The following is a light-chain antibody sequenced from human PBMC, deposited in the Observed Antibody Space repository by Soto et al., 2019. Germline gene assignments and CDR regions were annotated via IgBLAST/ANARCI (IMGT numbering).Light chain of an antibody. Sequence: EIVLTHSPGTLSLSPGERATLSSRASQSVSSSYLAWYQQKPGQAPRLLIYGASSRATGIPDRFSGSGSGTDFTLTISRLEPEDFAVYYCQQYGSSPPTYTFGQGTKLDI. CDR1: QSVSSSY. CDR2: GAS. CDR3: QQYGSSPPTYT. V-gene: IGKV3-20*01. J-gene: IGKJ2*01.